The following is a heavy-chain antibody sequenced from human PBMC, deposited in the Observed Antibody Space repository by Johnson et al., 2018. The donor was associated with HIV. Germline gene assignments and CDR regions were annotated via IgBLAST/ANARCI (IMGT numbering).Heavy chain of an antibody. V-gene: IGHV3-30-3*01. Sequence: QVQLVESGGGVVQPGRSVRLSCAASGLNFSDYGMHWVRQAPGKGLEWVAVISFDGSKEYYADSVKGRFTISRDNSKKTLYLQVNSLRDEDTAVYYCAGGRMTMIGVDLRGGGFDIWGQGTVVIVSS. CDR3: AGGRMTMIGVDLRGGGFDI. CDR1: GLNFSDYG. J-gene: IGHJ3*02. D-gene: IGHD3-22*01. CDR2: ISFDGSKE.